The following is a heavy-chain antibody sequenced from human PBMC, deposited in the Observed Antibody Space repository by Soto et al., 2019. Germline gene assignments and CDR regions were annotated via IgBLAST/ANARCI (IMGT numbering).Heavy chain of an antibody. Sequence: SETLSLTCSVSGGSISTVGHYWTWIRQPPGKGLEWIGSIYHTGSTYYSKSLRSRITMSVDTSKSHFSLRLSSVTAADTAVYYCARATGTLRSRNCDYWGQGSLVTVSS. CDR1: GGSISTVGHY. J-gene: IGHJ4*02. D-gene: IGHD1-1*01. CDR3: ARATGTLRSRNCDY. CDR2: IYHTGST. V-gene: IGHV4-31*03.